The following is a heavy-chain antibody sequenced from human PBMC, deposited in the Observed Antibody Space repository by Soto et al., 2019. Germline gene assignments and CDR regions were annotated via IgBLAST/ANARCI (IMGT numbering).Heavy chain of an antibody. CDR2: IDPSGGST. CDR3: ARCPDVYSSNWDRARFDY. D-gene: IGHD6-13*01. CDR1: GYSFTSYY. Sequence: QVQLVQSGAEVKKPGASVKVSCKAAGYSFTSYYMHWVRQAPGHGLEWIGIIDPSGGSTTYAQKFQGRVTMTRDTSTSTVYMELSSLRAEDTAVYYCARCPDVYSSNWDRARFDYWGQGTLVTVSS. J-gene: IGHJ4*02. V-gene: IGHV1-46*01.